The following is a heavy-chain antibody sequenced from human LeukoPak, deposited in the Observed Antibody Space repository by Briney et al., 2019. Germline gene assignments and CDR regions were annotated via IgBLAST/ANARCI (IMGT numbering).Heavy chain of an antibody. CDR3: TTGGLPYTNKSFDY. V-gene: IGHV3-15*01. D-gene: IGHD3-16*01. CDR1: GFTFNNAW. Sequence: GGSLRLSCAASGFTFNNAWMSWVRQAPGEGLEWVGRVRSKTDGGTTDYAAPVKGRFTISRDDSKNTLYLQMNSLKTEDTAVYYCTTGGLPYTNKSFDYWGQGILVTVSS. J-gene: IGHJ4*02. CDR2: VRSKTDGGTT.